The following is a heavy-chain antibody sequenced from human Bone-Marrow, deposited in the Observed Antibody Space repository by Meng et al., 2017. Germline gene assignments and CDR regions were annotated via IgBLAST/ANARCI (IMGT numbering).Heavy chain of an antibody. CDR2: MYSGGDT. Sequence: LRVEPGGGLSQLGGSLRLSGAASGFTVSSKYMSWVRQSPGKGLGWVSVMYSGGDTHYTDSVKGRFTISRDNSKNTLYLQMNNLRAEDTAVYYCATGETRYWFDPWGQGTLVTVSS. CDR3: ATGETRYWFDP. V-gene: IGHV3-53*01. CDR1: GFTVSSKY. D-gene: IGHD1-26*01. J-gene: IGHJ5*02.